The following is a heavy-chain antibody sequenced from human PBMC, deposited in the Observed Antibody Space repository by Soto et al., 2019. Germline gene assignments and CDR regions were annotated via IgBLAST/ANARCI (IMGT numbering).Heavy chain of an antibody. CDR1: GFTFTSSA. J-gene: IGHJ6*02. CDR2: IVVGSGNT. D-gene: IGHD2-2*01. Sequence: GASVKVSCKASGFTFTSSAVQWVRQARGQRLEWIGWIVVGSGNTNYAQKFQERVTITRDMSTSTAYMELSSLRSEDTAVYYCAASDCSSTSCYEKGYYGMDVWGQGTTVTVS. V-gene: IGHV1-58*01. CDR3: AASDCSSTSCYEKGYYGMDV.